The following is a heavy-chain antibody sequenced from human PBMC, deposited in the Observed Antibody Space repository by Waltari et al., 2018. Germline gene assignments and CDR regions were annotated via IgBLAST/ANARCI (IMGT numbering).Heavy chain of an antibody. CDR2: LNPNSGDT. Sequence: QGQLVQSGAEVERPGASVKVSCKASGYTFSGDYMHWVRQAPGQGLEWMGWLNPNSGDTNYAQKFQGRVTMTRDTSISTAYMELSRLRSDDTAVYYCARADIFWSGYYDYWGQGTLVTVSS. V-gene: IGHV1-2*02. J-gene: IGHJ4*02. D-gene: IGHD3-3*01. CDR1: GYTFSGDY. CDR3: ARADIFWSGYYDY.